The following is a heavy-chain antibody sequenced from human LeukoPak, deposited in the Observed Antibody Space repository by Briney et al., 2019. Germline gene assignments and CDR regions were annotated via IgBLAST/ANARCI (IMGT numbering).Heavy chain of an antibody. CDR3: AKEVVIGY. V-gene: IGHV3-23*01. J-gene: IGHJ4*02. CDR1: GFTFSTSV. D-gene: IGHD3-22*01. CDR2: ISGSGGST. Sequence: GGSLRLSCAGSGFTFSTSVMSWARQAPGKGLEWVSAISGSGGSTYYADSVKGRFTISRDNSKNTLYLQMNSPRAEDTAVYYCAKEVVIGYWGQGTLVTVSS.